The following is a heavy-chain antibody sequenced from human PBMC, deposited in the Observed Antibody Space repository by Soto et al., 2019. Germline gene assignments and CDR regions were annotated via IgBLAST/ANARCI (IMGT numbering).Heavy chain of an antibody. CDR3: ARYGDAIAAAGQFDY. V-gene: IGHV4-4*02. Sequence: SETLSLTCAVSGGSISSSNWWSWVRQPPGKGLEWIGEIYHSGSTNYNPSLKSRVTISVDKSKNQFSLKLSSVTAADTAVYYCARYGDAIAAAGQFDYWGQGTLVTVSS. D-gene: IGHD6-13*01. CDR2: IYHSGST. J-gene: IGHJ4*02. CDR1: GGSISSSNW.